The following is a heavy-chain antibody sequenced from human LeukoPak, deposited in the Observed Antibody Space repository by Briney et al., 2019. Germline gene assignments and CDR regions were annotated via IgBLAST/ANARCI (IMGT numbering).Heavy chain of an antibody. J-gene: IGHJ4*02. CDR3: AKVIRDGYNYFDY. D-gene: IGHD5-24*01. V-gene: IGHV3-23*01. Sequence: PGGSLRLSCAASGLTFSSYAMSWVRQAPGKGLEWVSAISGSGGSTYYADSVKGRFTISRDNSKNTLYLQMNSLRAEDTAVYYCAKVIRDGYNYFDYWGQGTLVTVSS. CDR2: ISGSGGST. CDR1: GLTFSSYA.